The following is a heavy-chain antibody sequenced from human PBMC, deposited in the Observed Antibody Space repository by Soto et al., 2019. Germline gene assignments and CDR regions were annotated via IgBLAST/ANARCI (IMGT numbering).Heavy chain of an antibody. CDR1: GLTFSSYA. Sequence: GGSLRLSCAASGLTFSSYAMSWVRQAPGKGLEWVSAISGSGGSTYYADSVKGRFTISRDNSKNTLYLQMNSLRAEDTAVYYCAKDGIMITFGGVIVMAPIDYWGQGTLVTVSS. D-gene: IGHD3-16*02. CDR3: AKDGIMITFGGVIVMAPIDY. V-gene: IGHV3-23*01. CDR2: ISGSGGST. J-gene: IGHJ4*02.